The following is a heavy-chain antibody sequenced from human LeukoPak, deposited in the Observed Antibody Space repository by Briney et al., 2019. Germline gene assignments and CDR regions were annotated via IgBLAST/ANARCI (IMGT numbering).Heavy chain of an antibody. CDR2: ISGSGGST. Sequence: GGSLRLSCAASGFTFSSYAMSWVRQAPGKGLEWVSAISGSGGSTYYADSVKGRFTISRDNSKNTLYLQMNSLRADDTAVYYCARDRYYYGSGSYCLDYWGQGTLVTVSS. CDR1: GFTFSSYA. V-gene: IGHV3-23*01. CDR3: ARDRYYYGSGSYCLDY. D-gene: IGHD3-10*01. J-gene: IGHJ4*02.